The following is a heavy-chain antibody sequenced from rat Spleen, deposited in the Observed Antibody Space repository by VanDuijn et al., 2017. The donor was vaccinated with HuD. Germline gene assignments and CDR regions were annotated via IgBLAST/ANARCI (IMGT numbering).Heavy chain of an antibody. Sequence: EVQLVESGGGLVQPGRSLKLSCVASGFTFNNYWMTWIRQAPGKGLEWVASITHIGDGTYYADSVKGRFTISRDNAKSTLFLQMHSLRSEDTATYYCTRAGIPTFDYWGQGVMVTVS. V-gene: IGHV5-31*01. J-gene: IGHJ2*01. CDR1: GFTFNNYW. D-gene: IGHD1-4*01. CDR2: ITHIGDGT. CDR3: TRAGIPTFDY.